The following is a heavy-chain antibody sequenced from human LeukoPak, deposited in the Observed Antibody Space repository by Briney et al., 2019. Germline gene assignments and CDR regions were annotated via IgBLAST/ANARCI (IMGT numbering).Heavy chain of an antibody. CDR1: GYTFTSYD. CDR3: ARDELRSGYSGFGY. D-gene: IGHD5-12*01. V-gene: IGHV1-8*02. J-gene: IGHJ4*02. CDR2: INPNSGGT. Sequence: ASVKVSCKASGYTFTSYDINWVRQAPGQGLEWMGWINPNSGGTTYAQKFQGRVTMTRDMSTTTVYMELSSLRSEDTAVYYCARDELRSGYSGFGYWGQGTLVTVSS.